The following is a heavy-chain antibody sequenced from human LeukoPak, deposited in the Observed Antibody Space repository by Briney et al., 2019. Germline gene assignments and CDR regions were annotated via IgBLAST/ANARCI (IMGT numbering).Heavy chain of an antibody. CDR1: GGTFSSYA. Sequence: GASVKVSCKASGGTFSSYAISWVRQAPEQGLEWMGGIIPIFGTANYAQKFQGRVTITADKSTSTAYMELSSLRSEDTAVYYCASATYYYGFRRDNNWFDPWGQGTLVTVSS. J-gene: IGHJ5*02. CDR2: IIPIFGTA. V-gene: IGHV1-69*06. CDR3: ASATYYYGFRRDNNWFDP. D-gene: IGHD3-10*01.